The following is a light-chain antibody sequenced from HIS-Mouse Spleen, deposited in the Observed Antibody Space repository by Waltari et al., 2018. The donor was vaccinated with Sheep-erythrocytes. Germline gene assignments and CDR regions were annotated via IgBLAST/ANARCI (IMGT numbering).Light chain of an antibody. Sequence: DIKMTQSTSSLPASVGDRVTITCQASQDISNYLNWYQQKPGQAAKLLIYDAANFETRVASRICGSRSARDDTFTISSLQPQDISTYYCQQYDNRHARTFGEGTKVEIK. CDR2: DAA. CDR1: QDISNY. J-gene: IGKJ4*01. V-gene: IGKV1-33*01. CDR3: QQYDNRHART.